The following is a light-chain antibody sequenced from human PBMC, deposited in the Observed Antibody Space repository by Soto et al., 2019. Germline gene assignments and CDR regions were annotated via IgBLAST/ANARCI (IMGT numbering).Light chain of an antibody. CDR2: GVS. Sequence: SALTQPASVSGSPGQSITISCTGTSSDVGDYNYVSWYQQHPGKAPKLMIYGVSNRPSGVSNRFSGSKSGNTASLTISGLQAEDEADYFCSSYTSTSTLHYVFGTGTKVTVL. CDR1: SSDVGDYNY. V-gene: IGLV2-14*01. J-gene: IGLJ1*01. CDR3: SSYTSTSTLHYV.